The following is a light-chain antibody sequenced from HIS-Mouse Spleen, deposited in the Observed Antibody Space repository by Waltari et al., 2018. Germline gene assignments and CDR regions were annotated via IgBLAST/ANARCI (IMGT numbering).Light chain of an antibody. CDR2: DAS. V-gene: IGKV1-33*01. Sequence: DIQMTQSPSSLSASVGDRVTITCQASQDISNYLNWYQQKPGKAPKLLIYDASNLETGVPSRFSGSGSGTDFTFTISSLQPEDIATYYCQQYDNLPPLGYTFGQGTKLEIK. CDR3: QQYDNLPPLGYT. J-gene: IGKJ2*01. CDR1: QDISNY.